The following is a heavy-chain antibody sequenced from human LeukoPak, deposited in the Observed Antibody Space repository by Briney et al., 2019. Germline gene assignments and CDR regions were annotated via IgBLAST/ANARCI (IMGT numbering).Heavy chain of an antibody. CDR3: ARRSWGSDFDY. J-gene: IGHJ4*02. CDR1: GGSLSNYY. CDR2: IYSSRST. V-gene: IGHV4-59*01. D-gene: IGHD3-16*01. Sequence: PSETLSLTCSVSGGSLSNYYWTWIRQPPGKGLGWIGYIYSSRSTNYNPSLRSRVSISVDTSENQFSLNLSSVTAADTAVYYCARRSWGSDFDYWGQGALVTVSS.